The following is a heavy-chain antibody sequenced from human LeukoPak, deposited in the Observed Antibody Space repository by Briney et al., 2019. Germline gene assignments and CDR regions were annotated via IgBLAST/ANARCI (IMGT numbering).Heavy chain of an antibody. CDR2: INHSGST. CDR3: ARGWVHQPTLG. V-gene: IGHV4-34*01. Sequence: SETLSLTCAVYGGSFSGYYWSWIRQPPGKGLEWIGEINHSGSTNYNPSLKSRVTISVDTSKNQFSLKLSSVTAADTAVYYCARGWVHQPTLGCGQGTLVTVSS. D-gene: IGHD2/OR15-2a*01. J-gene: IGHJ4*02. CDR1: GGSFSGYY.